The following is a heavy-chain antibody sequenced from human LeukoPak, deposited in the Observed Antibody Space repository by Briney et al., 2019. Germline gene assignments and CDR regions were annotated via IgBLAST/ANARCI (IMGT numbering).Heavy chain of an antibody. D-gene: IGHD3-10*01. J-gene: IGHJ4*02. CDR2: IYYGGST. Sequence: PSETLSLTCTVSGGSISSYYWSWIRQPPGKGLEWIGYIYYGGSTNYNPSLKSRVTISVDTSKNQFSLKLSSVTAADTAVYYCARHTPLLFYFDYWGQGTLVTVSS. CDR3: ARHTPLLFYFDY. V-gene: IGHV4-59*08. CDR1: GGSISSYY.